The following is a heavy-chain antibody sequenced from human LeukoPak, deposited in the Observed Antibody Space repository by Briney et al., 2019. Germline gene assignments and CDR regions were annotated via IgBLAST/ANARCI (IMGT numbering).Heavy chain of an antibody. CDR1: GFTFSNYA. V-gene: IGHV3-53*01. CDR3: ARGPGGYYDY. Sequence: GGSLRLSCAASGFTFSNYAMSWVRQAPGKGLEWVSAIYSGGGTYYADSVKGRFTISRDTSKNTLYLQMNSLRAEDTAVYYCARGPGGYYDYWGQGTLVTVSS. CDR2: IYSGGGT. J-gene: IGHJ4*02.